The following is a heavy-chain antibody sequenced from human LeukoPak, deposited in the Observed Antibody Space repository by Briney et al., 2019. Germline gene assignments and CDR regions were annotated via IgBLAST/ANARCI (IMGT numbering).Heavy chain of an antibody. CDR2: IIPILGIA. Sequence: GASAKVSCKASGGTFSSYAISWVRQAPGQGLEWMGRIIPILGIANYAQKFQGRVTITADKSTSTAYMELSSLRSEDTAVYYCARDILTGYYTGGYWGQGTLVTVSS. CDR1: GGTFSSYA. J-gene: IGHJ4*02. V-gene: IGHV1-69*04. CDR3: ARDILTGYYTGGY. D-gene: IGHD3-9*01.